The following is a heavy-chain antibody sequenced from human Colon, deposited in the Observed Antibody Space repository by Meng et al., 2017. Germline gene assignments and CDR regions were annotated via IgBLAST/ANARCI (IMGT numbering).Heavy chain of an antibody. V-gene: IGHV3-11*01. J-gene: IGHJ6*02. CDR1: GFTFSDYY. CDR2: ISSSGSTI. Sequence: GESLKISCAASGFTFSDYYMSWIRQAPGKGLEWVSYISSSGSTIYYADSVKGRFTISRDNAKNSLYLQMNSLRAEDTAVYYCARDHSGSWTYIEYYGMDVWGQGTTVTVSS. CDR3: ARDHSGSWTYIEYYGMDV. D-gene: IGHD6-13*01.